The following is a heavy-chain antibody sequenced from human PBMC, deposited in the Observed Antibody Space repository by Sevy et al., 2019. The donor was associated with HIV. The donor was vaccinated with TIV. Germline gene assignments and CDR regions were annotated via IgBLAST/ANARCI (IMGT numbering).Heavy chain of an antibody. J-gene: IGHJ3*01. V-gene: IGHV4-59*01. CDR3: ARGGGYLDAFDF. D-gene: IGHD5-18*01. Sequence: SETLSLTCIVSGGSMSSYYWSWIRQSPGKGLGWIGYIYYSGSTNYNPSLKSRVTISVDTSKNQFSLKLSSVTAADTAMYYCARGGGYLDAFDFWGQGTMVTVSS. CDR2: IYYSGST. CDR1: GGSMSSYY.